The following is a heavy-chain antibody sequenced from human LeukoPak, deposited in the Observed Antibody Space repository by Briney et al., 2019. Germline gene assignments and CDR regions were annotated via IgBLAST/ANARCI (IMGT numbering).Heavy chain of an antibody. CDR3: ARVSDYYGSSGYYMGYYDL. J-gene: IGHJ4*02. CDR1: GITVKSNY. CDR2: LYSGGST. V-gene: IGHV3-53*01. Sequence: PGGSLRLSCAASGITVKSNYMRWVRQAPGKGLEWVSVLYSGGSTYYGDSVEGRFTISRDNAVNTVYLEMSSLRVDDTAVYYCARVSDYYGSSGYYMGYYDLWGQGTLVTVSS. D-gene: IGHD3-22*01.